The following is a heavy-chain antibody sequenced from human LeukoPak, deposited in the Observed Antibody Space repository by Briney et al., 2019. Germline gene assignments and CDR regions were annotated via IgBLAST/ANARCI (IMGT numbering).Heavy chain of an antibody. Sequence: GGSLRLSCAASGFTFSSYGMSWVRQAPGKGLEWVSAISGSGGSTYYADSVKGRFTISRDNSKNTLYLQMNSLRAEDTAVYYCAKDRESSSWYFDYWGQGTLVTVSS. J-gene: IGHJ4*02. V-gene: IGHV3-23*01. D-gene: IGHD6-13*01. CDR2: ISGSGGST. CDR3: AKDRESSSWYFDY. CDR1: GFTFSSYG.